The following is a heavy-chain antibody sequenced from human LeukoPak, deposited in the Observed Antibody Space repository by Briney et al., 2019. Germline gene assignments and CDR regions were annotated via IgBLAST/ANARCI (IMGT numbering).Heavy chain of an antibody. CDR3: ARDALILDY. CDR1: GGSFSGYY. D-gene: IGHD2-8*01. Sequence: SETLSLTCAVYGGSFSGYYWSWIRQPPGKGLEWIGEINRSGSTNYNPSLKSRVTISVDTSRNQLSLKLSSVTAADTAVYYCARDALILDYWGQGTLVTVSS. J-gene: IGHJ4*02. CDR2: INRSGST. V-gene: IGHV4-34*01.